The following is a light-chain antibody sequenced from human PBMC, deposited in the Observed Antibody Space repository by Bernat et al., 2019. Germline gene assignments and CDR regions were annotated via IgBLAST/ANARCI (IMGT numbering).Light chain of an antibody. Sequence: GDRVTITCRASQGISNHLAWYQQKPGKVPKLLIYAASTLQSGVPSRFSGSGSGTDFTLTISSLQPEDVATYYCQKYNSAPFFGPGTKVDFK. CDR2: AAS. V-gene: IGKV1-27*01. J-gene: IGKJ3*01. CDR1: QGISNH. CDR3: QKYNSAPF.